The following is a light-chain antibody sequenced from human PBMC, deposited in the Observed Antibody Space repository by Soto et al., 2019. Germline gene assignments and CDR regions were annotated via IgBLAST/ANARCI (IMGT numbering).Light chain of an antibody. CDR1: QGIRNY. V-gene: IGKV1-27*01. J-gene: IGKJ1*01. CDR3: QKYNSAPWT. CDR2: GAS. Sequence: DIQMTQSPSSVSASVGDRVTITCRASQGIRNYLAWYQQKPGKVPKLLIYGASTLQSGVPSRFSGSGSGTDFTLTISSLQPEDVATYYCQKYNSAPWTFGQGTKVEIK.